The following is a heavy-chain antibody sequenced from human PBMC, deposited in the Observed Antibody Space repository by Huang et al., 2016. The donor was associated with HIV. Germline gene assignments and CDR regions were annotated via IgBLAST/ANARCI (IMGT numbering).Heavy chain of an antibody. J-gene: IGHJ5*02. V-gene: IGHV3-21*01. Sequence: EVQLVESGGGLVKPVGSLRLSCAASGFTLTTFSLNWVRQGAVGGRKVGACINVPGTNIYCADSVEGRLTISRDNTRNSLYLQLNSLRAEDTAVYYCVRIGYGENSYGSGYFDPWGQGTLVAVSS. D-gene: IGHD4-17*01. CDR3: VRIGYGENSYGSGYFDP. CDR1: GFTLTTFS. CDR2: INVPGTNI.